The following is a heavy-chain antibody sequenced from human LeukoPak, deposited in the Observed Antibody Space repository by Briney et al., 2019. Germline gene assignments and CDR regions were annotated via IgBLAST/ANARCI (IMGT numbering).Heavy chain of an antibody. CDR3: AREVATEYYYYFMDV. CDR2: INWNGGST. D-gene: IGHD5-12*01. CDR1: GFTVSSNY. J-gene: IGHJ6*03. V-gene: IGHV3-20*04. Sequence: PGGSLRLSCAASGFTVSSNYMSWVRQAPGKGLEWVSGINWNGGSTGYADSVKGRFTISRDNAKNSLYLQMNSLRAEDTALYYCAREVATEYYYYFMDVWGKGTTVTVSS.